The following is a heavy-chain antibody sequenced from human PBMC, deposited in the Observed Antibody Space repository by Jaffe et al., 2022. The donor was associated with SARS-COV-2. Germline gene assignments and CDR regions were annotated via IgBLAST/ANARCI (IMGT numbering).Heavy chain of an antibody. D-gene: IGHD3-10*01. J-gene: IGHJ4*02. Sequence: EVQLVESGGGFVQPGGSLRLSCAASGFTFSTYWMSWVRQAPGKGLEWVANIKQDGSEKYHVDSVKGRFTISRDNAKSSLYLQMNSLRAEDTAVYYCASGNYYGSGSYYFDYWGLGTLVTVSS. CDR3: ASGNYYGSGSYYFDY. CDR2: IKQDGSEK. CDR1: GFTFSTYW. V-gene: IGHV3-7*03.